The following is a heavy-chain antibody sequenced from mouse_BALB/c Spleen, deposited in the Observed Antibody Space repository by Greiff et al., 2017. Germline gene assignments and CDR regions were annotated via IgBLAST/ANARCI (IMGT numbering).Heavy chain of an antibody. Sequence: EVQLQQSGAELVRSGASVKLSCTASGFNIKDYYMHWVKQRPEQGLEWIGWIDPENGDTEYAPKFQGKATMTADTSSNTAYLQLSSLTSEDTAVYYCNGGITMDYWGQGTSVTVSS. CDR3: NGGITMDY. D-gene: IGHD2-4*01. V-gene: IGHV14-4*02. CDR1: GFNIKDYY. J-gene: IGHJ4*01. CDR2: IDPENGDT.